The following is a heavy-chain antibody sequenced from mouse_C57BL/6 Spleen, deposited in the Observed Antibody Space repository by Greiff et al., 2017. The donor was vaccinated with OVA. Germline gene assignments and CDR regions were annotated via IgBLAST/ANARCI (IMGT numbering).Heavy chain of an antibody. CDR3: AAYYSNYGFAY. CDR1: GFTFSSYA. CDR2: ISDGGSYT. Sequence: EVHLVESGGGLVKPGGSLKLSCAASGFTFSSYAMSWVRQTPEKRLEWVATISDGGSYTYYPDNVKGRFTISRDNAKNNLYLQMSHLKSEDTAMYYCAAYYSNYGFAYWGQGTLVTVSA. V-gene: IGHV5-4*01. D-gene: IGHD2-5*01. J-gene: IGHJ3*01.